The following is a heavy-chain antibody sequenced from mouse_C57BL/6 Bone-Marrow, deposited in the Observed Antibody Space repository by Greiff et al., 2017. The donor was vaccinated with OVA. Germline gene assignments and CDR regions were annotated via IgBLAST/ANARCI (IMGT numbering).Heavy chain of an antibody. CDR1: GFTFSDYG. CDR3: ARGPIVRFDY. CDR2: ISSGSSTI. D-gene: IGHD2-12*01. Sequence: DVKLVESGGGLVKPGGSLKLSCAASGFTFSDYGMHWVRQAPEKGLEWVAYISSGSSTIYYADTVKGRFTISRDNAKNTLFLQMTSLRSEDTAMYYCARGPIVRFDYWGQGTTLTVSS. V-gene: IGHV5-17*01. J-gene: IGHJ2*01.